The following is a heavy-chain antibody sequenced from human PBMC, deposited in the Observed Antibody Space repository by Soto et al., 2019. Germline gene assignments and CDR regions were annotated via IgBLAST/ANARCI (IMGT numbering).Heavy chain of an antibody. Sequence: PGESLKISCKGSGYSFTSYWIGWVRQMPGKGLEWMGIIYPGDSDTRYSPSFQGQVTISADKSISTAYLQWSSLKASDTAMYYCARGGRQLEEPYYYYYYMDVWGKGTTVTVSS. D-gene: IGHD1-1*01. J-gene: IGHJ6*03. CDR3: ARGGRQLEEPYYYYYYMDV. V-gene: IGHV5-51*01. CDR1: GYSFTSYW. CDR2: IYPGDSDT.